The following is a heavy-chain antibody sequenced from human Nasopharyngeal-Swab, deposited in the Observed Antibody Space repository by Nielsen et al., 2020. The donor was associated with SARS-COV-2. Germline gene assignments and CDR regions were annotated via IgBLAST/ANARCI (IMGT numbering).Heavy chain of an antibody. CDR2: IYHSGNT. CDR3: ARKYCNGDCYFDY. Sequence: SETLSLTCAVSGGSISSGFYSWSWIRQPPGKGLEWIGYIYHSGNTYYNPSLKSRVTISVDRSKNQFSLRLSSVTAADTAVYYCARKYCNGDCYFDYRGQGTLVTVSS. J-gene: IGHJ4*02. CDR1: GGSISSGFYS. V-gene: IGHV4-30-2*01. D-gene: IGHD2-21*02.